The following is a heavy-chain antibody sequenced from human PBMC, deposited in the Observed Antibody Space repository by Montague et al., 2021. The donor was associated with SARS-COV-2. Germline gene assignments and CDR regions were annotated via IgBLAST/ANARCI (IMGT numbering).Heavy chain of an antibody. CDR1: GGSISSSSYY. V-gene: IGHV4-39*01. CDR2: IYYSGST. Sequence: SETLSLICTVSGGSISSSSYYWGWIRQPPGKGLEWIGSIYYSGSTYYNPPLKSRVTISVDTSKNQFSLKLSSVTAADTAVYYCAGQSLVTMIVVVVSGRFDYWGQGTLVTVSS. CDR3: AGQSLVTMIVVVVSGRFDY. D-gene: IGHD3-22*01. J-gene: IGHJ4*02.